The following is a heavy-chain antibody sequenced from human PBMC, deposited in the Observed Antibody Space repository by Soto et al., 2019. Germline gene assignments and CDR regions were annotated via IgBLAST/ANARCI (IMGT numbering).Heavy chain of an antibody. CDR3: ASQDCSTSSCYKSLDY. CDR1: GFTFSSYS. V-gene: IGHV3-48*02. Sequence: GSLRLSCAASGFTFSSYSMNWVRQAPGKGLEWLSYISSRSGTISYADSVKGRFTISRDNARNSLHLQMNSLRDEDTAVYYCASQDCSTSSCYKSLDYWGQGTLVTVS. CDR2: ISSRSGTI. D-gene: IGHD2-2*02. J-gene: IGHJ4*02.